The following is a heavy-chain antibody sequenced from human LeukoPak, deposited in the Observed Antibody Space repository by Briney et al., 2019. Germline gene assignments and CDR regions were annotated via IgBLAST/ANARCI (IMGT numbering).Heavy chain of an antibody. CDR1: GYTFTGYY. D-gene: IGHD6-13*01. CDR3: ARIIAAAAHFDY. CDR2: INPNSGGT. Sequence: LGASVTVSCKASGYTFTGYYMHWVRQAPGQGLEWMGWINPNSGGTNYAQKFQGRVTMPRDTSISTAYMELSRLRSDDTAVYYCARIIAAAAHFDYWGQGTLVTVSS. J-gene: IGHJ4*02. V-gene: IGHV1-2*03.